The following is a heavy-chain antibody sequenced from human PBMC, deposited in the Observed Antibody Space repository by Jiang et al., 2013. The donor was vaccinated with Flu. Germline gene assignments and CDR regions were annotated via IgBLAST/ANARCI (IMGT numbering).Heavy chain of an antibody. CDR1: GGSFSGYY. J-gene: IGHJ5*02. V-gene: IGHV4-34*01. D-gene: IGHD2-2*01. CDR2: INHSGST. Sequence: LLKPSETLSLTCAVYGGSFSGYYWTWIRQPPGKGLEWIGEINHSGSTNYNPSLKSRVTISVDTSKSQFSLKLSSVTAADTAVYYCARAQRYCSSTSCTPLYNWLDPWGQGSWSPSPQ. CDR3: ARAQRYCSSTSCTPLYNWLDP.